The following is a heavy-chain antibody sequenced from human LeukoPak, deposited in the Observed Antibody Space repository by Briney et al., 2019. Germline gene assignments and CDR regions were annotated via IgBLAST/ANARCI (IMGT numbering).Heavy chain of an antibody. CDR2: ISYDGSNK. D-gene: IGHD2/OR15-2a*01. CDR3: ARDTQYYYYTMDV. Sequence: GGSLTLSCAASGFIFSIYAMHWLRQAPGKGLEWVAVISYDGSNKYYADSVKGRFSISRDNSKNTLYLQMNSLRAEDTAVYYCARDTQYYYYTMDVWGQGTTVTVSS. J-gene: IGHJ6*02. V-gene: IGHV3-30-3*01. CDR1: GFIFSIYA.